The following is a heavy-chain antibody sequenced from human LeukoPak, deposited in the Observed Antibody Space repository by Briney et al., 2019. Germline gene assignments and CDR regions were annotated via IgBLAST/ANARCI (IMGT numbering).Heavy chain of an antibody. CDR1: GYSISSGYY. CDR2: IYHSGST. Sequence: SETLSLTCTVSGYSISSGYYWGWIRQPPGKGLEWIGSIYHSGSTYYNPSLKSRVTISVDTSKNQFSLKLSSVTAADTAVYYCATSPAKVMVFDYWGQGTLVTVSS. J-gene: IGHJ4*02. V-gene: IGHV4-38-2*02. CDR3: ATSPAKVMVFDY. D-gene: IGHD2-8*01.